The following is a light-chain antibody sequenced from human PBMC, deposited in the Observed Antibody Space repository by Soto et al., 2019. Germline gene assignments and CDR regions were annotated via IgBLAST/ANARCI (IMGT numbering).Light chain of an antibody. J-gene: IGLJ2*01. CDR2: YDS. CDR3: QVWDSSSDPV. CDR1: NIGSKS. Sequence: SYELTQPPSVSVAPGKTARITFGGNNIGSKSVHWYQQKPGQAPVLVIYYDSDRPSGIPERFSGSNSGNTATLTISRVEAGDEADYYCQVWDSSSDPVFGGGTKLTVL. V-gene: IGLV3-21*04.